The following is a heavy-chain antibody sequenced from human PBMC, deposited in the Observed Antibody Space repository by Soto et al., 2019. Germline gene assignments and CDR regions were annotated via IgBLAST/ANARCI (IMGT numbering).Heavy chain of an antibody. Sequence: EVQLVESGGGLVQPGGSLRLSCAASGFTFSSYSMNWVRQAPGKGLEWVSYISSSSSTIYYADSVKGRFTISRDNAKNSLYLQMNSLRAEDSAVYYCARDSPQYCSSTSCSHYYYYMDVWGKGTTVTVSS. CDR2: ISSSSSTI. V-gene: IGHV3-48*01. J-gene: IGHJ6*03. D-gene: IGHD2-2*01. CDR3: ARDSPQYCSSTSCSHYYYYMDV. CDR1: GFTFSSYS.